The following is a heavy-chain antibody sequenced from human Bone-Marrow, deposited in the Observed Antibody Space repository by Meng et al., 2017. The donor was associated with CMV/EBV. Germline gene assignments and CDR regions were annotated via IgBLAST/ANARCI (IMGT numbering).Heavy chain of an antibody. J-gene: IGHJ4*02. CDR2: VSHSGSG. D-gene: IGHD2/OR15-2a*01. CDR1: GESFSDYY. CDR3: ARARISPGTYVDY. Sequence: SQTLSLTCAVYGESFSDYYWTWIRQPPGKGLEWIGEVSHSGSGKYNPSLKSRVTISVDTSKNQFSLDLTSVAAADTAVYYCARARISPGTYVDYWGPGNLVHVAS. V-gene: IGHV4-34*01.